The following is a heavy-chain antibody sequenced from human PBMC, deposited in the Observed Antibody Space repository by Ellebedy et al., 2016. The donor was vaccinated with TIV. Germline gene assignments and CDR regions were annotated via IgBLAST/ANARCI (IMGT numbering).Heavy chain of an antibody. Sequence: LRLSCTVSGGSISSGEYYWSWIRQPPGKGLEWIGYIYSGGNTYYNPSLKSRVTISLDTSKNQFSLKLSSVTAADSAVYYCARAVDTAIVINYWGQGTLVIVSS. CDR1: GGSISSGEYY. CDR2: IYSGGNT. J-gene: IGHJ4*02. V-gene: IGHV4-30-4*01. CDR3: ARAVDTAIVINY. D-gene: IGHD5-18*01.